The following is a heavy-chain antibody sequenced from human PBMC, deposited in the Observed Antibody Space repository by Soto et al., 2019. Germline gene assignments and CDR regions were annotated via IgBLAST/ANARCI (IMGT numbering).Heavy chain of an antibody. V-gene: IGHV3-21*01. J-gene: IGHJ2*01. D-gene: IGHD3-10*01. CDR2: ISTSGSYV. CDR1: GFTFNTYN. Sequence: EVQLVESGGGLVKPGGSLRLSCAASGFTFNTYNMNWVRQAPGKGLEWVSSISTSGSYVHYGDSVKGRFTISRDNAKNSLYLQMNSLRAEDTAVYYCARGNCGSGSNQYWYFDLWGRGTLVSVSS. CDR3: ARGNCGSGSNQYWYFDL.